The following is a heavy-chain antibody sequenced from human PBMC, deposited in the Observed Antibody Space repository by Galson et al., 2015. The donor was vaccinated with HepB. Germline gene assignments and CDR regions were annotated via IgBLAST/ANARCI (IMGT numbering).Heavy chain of an antibody. J-gene: IGHJ3*02. V-gene: IGHV4-31*03. CDR1: GGSISSGGFY. Sequence: TLSLTCTVSGGSISSGGFYWSWIRQHPGKGLEWIGYISDSGSTHYNPSLKSRLSISVDTSKNQFSLKLTSVTAADTAVYYCARDAASLYYDSSGYYSRGDASEIWGQGTMVTVSS. D-gene: IGHD3-22*01. CDR2: ISDSGST. CDR3: ARDAASLYYDSSGYYSRGDASEI.